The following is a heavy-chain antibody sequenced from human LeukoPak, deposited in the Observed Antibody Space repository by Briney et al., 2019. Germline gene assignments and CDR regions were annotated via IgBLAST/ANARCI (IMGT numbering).Heavy chain of an antibody. Sequence: ASVKVSCKASGYTFTSYDINWVRQATGQGLEWMGWMNPNSGNTGYAQKFQGRVTMTRNTSISTAYMELSSLRSEDTAVYYCAREQAAAGTGVSVWFDPWGQGTLVTVSS. V-gene: IGHV1-8*01. D-gene: IGHD6-13*01. CDR1: GYTFTSYD. CDR3: AREQAAAGTGVSVWFDP. CDR2: MNPNSGNT. J-gene: IGHJ5*02.